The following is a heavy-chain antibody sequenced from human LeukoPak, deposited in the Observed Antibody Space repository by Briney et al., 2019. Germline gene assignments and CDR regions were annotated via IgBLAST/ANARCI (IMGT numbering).Heavy chain of an antibody. V-gene: IGHV3-21*01. J-gene: IGHJ5*02. CDR1: GFTFSSYS. Sequence: NTGGSLRLSCAASGFTFSSYSMNWVRQAPGKGLEWVSSISSSSSYIYYADSVKGRFTISRDNAKNSLYLQMNSLRAEDTAVYYCAREELDTIAPWGQGTLVTVSS. D-gene: IGHD5-12*01. CDR2: ISSSSSYI. CDR3: AREELDTIAP.